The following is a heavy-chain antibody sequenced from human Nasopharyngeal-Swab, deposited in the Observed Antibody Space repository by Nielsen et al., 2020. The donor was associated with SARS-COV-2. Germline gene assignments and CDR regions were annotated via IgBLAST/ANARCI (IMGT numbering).Heavy chain of an antibody. CDR3: ARDQKALRGLEDY. CDR2: ISAYNGNT. CDR1: GYTFTSYG. D-gene: IGHD4-17*01. J-gene: IGHJ4*02. Sequence: ASVQVSCNASGYTFTSYGISCVRQPPGQGLEWMGWISAYNGNTNYAQKLQGRVTMTTDTYTTTAYMELRSLRSDDTAGYYCARDQKALRGLEDYWGQGTLVTVSS. V-gene: IGHV1-18*01.